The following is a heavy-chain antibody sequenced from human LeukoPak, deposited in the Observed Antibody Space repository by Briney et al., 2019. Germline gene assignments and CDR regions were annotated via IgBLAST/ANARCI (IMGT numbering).Heavy chain of an antibody. CDR3: ARDGGSSWLQNFDY. V-gene: IGHV7-4-1*02. CDR1: GYTFTSYA. D-gene: IGHD6-13*01. CDR2: INTNTGNP. J-gene: IGHJ4*02. Sequence: ASVKVSCKASGYTFTSYAMNWVRQAPRQGLEWMGWINTNTGNPTYAQGFTGRFVFSLDTSVSTAYLQISSLKAEDTAVYYCARDGGSSWLQNFDYWGQGTLVTVSS.